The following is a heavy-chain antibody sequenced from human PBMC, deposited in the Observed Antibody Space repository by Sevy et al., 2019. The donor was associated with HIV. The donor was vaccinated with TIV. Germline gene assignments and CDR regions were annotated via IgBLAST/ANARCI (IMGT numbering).Heavy chain of an antibody. CDR3: ARADSSSSEDRFYHYGLDV. CDR1: GFTFSSYE. CDR2: IRASGLTI. D-gene: IGHD6-6*01. V-gene: IGHV3-48*03. Sequence: GGSLRLSCAASGFTFSSYEMNWVRQAPGKGLEWVSYIRASGLTIDYADSVKGRFTISRDNAKNSLYLHMHSLRAEDTAVYFCARADSSSSEDRFYHYGLDVWGQGTTVTVSS. J-gene: IGHJ6*02.